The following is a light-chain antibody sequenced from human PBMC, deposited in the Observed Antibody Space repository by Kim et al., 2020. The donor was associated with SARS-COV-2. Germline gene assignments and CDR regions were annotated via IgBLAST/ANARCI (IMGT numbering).Light chain of an antibody. Sequence: QRVTMSCTGSSSNSGGNTVTWYQQFPGTAPKVVISRNDERPSGLSDRFSGSKAGTSASLAISGLQSEDEADYYCATWDDRLKGVVFGGGTRLTVL. J-gene: IGLJ3*02. CDR2: RND. V-gene: IGLV1-44*01. CDR1: SSNSGGNT. CDR3: ATWDDRLKGVV.